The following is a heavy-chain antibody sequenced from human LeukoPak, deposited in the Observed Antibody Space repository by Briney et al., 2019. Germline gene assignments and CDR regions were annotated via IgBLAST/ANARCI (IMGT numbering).Heavy chain of an antibody. J-gene: IGHJ4*02. Sequence: PSETLSLTCSVSGASLNRYYWTWIRQLPGKGLEWIGYIFHTGSSNSNPSLKGRVRISADTSKNQFSLKLSSVTAADTAVYYCAGHHPRNTVDFWGQGTLVTVSS. CDR2: IFHTGSS. V-gene: IGHV4-59*08. CDR3: AGHHPRNTVDF. D-gene: IGHD2/OR15-2a*01. CDR1: GASLNRYY.